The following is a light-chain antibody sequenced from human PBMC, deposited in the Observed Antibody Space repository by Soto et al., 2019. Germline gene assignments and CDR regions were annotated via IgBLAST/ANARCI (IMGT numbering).Light chain of an antibody. CDR2: EVT. J-gene: IGLJ3*02. V-gene: IGLV2-14*01. CDR3: SSYTRRNTWV. CDR1: SSDVGGYNY. Sequence: QSALTPPASVSGSRGQSITISCTGTSSDVGGYNYVSWYQQHPDKAPKLMIYEVTNRPSGVSNRFSGSKSANTASLTISGLQAEDEADYYCSSYTRRNTWVFGGGTKLTVL.